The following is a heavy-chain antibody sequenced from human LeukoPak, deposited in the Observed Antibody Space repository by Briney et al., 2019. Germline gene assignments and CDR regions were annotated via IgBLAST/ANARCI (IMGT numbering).Heavy chain of an antibody. D-gene: IGHD6-25*01. V-gene: IGHV4-30-2*01. J-gene: IGHJ4*02. CDR1: GGSISSGGYS. CDR3: ALSGYRERNDDY. CDR2: IYHTGST. Sequence: SETLSLTCAVSGGSISSGGYSWSWIRQPPEKGLEWIGYIYHTGSTYYNPSLESRVTISVDRSKNQLSLKLSSVTAADTAVYYCALSGYRERNDDYWGQGTLVTVSS.